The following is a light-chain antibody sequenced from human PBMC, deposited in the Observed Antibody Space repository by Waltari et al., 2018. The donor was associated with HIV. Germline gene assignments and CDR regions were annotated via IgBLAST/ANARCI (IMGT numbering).Light chain of an antibody. V-gene: IGLV2-11*01. Sequence: QSALTQPRSVSGFPGQSVTLSCTGNSSDVGGYDSVSWYLQHPGKVPKLIICEVIKRPSGVPDRFSGSNSGNTASLTISGLQTEDEADYFCCSYAGTYTYVLFGGGTKLTVL. CDR3: CSYAGTYTYVL. CDR1: SSDVGGYDS. J-gene: IGLJ3*02. CDR2: EVI.